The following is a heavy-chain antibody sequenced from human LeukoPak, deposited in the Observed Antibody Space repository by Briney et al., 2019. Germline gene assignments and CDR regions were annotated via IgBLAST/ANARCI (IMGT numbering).Heavy chain of an antibody. CDR1: GLTFDDYA. CDR3: ATTGGVWGGAFDI. J-gene: IGHJ3*02. V-gene: IGHV3-9*03. D-gene: IGHD3-16*01. CDR2: VSWNSGSI. Sequence: GGSLRLACAASGLTFDDYAMHWVRHAPGKGREWDSGVSWNSGSIKYADCVKGRLTISREKAKDCVYLQMNSLRAEDMALYYCATTGGVWGGAFDIWGQGTMVTVSS.